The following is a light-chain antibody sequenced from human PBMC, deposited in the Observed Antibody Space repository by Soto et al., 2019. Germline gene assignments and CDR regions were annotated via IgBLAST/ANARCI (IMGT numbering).Light chain of an antibody. V-gene: IGKV3-11*01. CDR3: QQRSNWLT. J-gene: IGKJ4*01. Sequence: EIVLTQSPATLSLSPGERATLSCRASQSVSIYLAWYQQKPGQAPRLLIYDASNRATGIPARFGGSGSGTDFTLTISLLEPEDFAVYYCQQRSNWLTFGGGTKVEIK. CDR1: QSVSIY. CDR2: DAS.